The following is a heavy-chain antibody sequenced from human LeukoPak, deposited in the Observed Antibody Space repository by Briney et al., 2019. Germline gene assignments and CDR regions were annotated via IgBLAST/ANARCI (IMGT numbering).Heavy chain of an antibody. Sequence: GGSLRLSCAASGFTFSNYGTHWVRQAPGKGLEWVAVIAYDGSNKYYADSVKGRFTISRDNSKNTLYLQMNSLRAEDTAVFYCAKDMGYCSSTSCPLFDYWGQGTLVTVSS. V-gene: IGHV3-30*18. CDR3: AKDMGYCSSTSCPLFDY. CDR1: GFTFSNYG. D-gene: IGHD2-2*01. J-gene: IGHJ4*02. CDR2: IAYDGSNK.